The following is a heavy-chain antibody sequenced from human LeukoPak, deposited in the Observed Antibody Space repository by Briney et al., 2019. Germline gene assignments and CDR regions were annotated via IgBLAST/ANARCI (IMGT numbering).Heavy chain of an antibody. V-gene: IGHV4-30-4*08. D-gene: IGHD3-9*01. Sequence: SQTLSLTCTVSGGPISSGDYYWSWIRQPPGKGLEWIGYIYYSGSTYYNPSLKSRVTISVDTSKNQFSLKLSSVTAADTAVYYCARASILTGYAKWGQGTLVTVSS. CDR2: IYYSGST. CDR3: ARASILTGYAK. CDR1: GGPISSGDYY. J-gene: IGHJ4*02.